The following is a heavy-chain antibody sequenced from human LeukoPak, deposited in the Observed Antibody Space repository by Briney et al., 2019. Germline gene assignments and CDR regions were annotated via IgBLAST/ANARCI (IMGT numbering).Heavy chain of an antibody. V-gene: IGHV1-58*01. CDR3: ARGGDSPSSTSGWYYCVY. CDR1: GFTFTSSA. D-gene: IGHD6-19*01. Sequence: SVKVSCKASGFTFTSSAVQWVRQARGQRLEWIGWIVVGSGNTNYAQKFQERVTITRDMSTSTAYMELSSLRSEDTAVYYCARGGDSPSSTSGWYYCVYWGQGTLVTVSS. J-gene: IGHJ4*02. CDR2: IVVGSGNT.